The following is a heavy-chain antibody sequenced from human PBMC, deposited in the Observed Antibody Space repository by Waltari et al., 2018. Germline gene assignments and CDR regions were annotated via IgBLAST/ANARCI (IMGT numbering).Heavy chain of an antibody. CDR2: IDPNSGGT. CDR3: ARELGYCISGSCYRFDP. V-gene: IGHV1-2*06. D-gene: IGHD2-2*01. J-gene: IGHJ5*02. CDR1: GNTLTGYY. Sequence: QVQLVQSGAEVKKPGASVKVSCKASGNTLTGYYTHWVRQAPGQGLEWMGRIDPNSGGTDYAQKFQGRVTMTLYTSLSTAYMQLSRLTSDDTALYYCARELGYCISGSCYRFDPWGQGTLVIVSS.